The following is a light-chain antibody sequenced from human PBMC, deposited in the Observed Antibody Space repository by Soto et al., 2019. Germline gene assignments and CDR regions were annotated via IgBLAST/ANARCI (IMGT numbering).Light chain of an antibody. CDR2: SNN. J-gene: IGLJ1*01. CDR3: AAWHDSLNGFYV. CDR1: SSNFGSNT. Sequence: QSVLTQPPSASGTPGQRVTISCSGSSSNFGSNTVNWYQQLPGTAPKLHIYSNNQRPSGFPDRFSGSKSGTSASLAISGLQSEDEADYYCAAWHDSLNGFYVFGTGTKLTVL. V-gene: IGLV1-44*01.